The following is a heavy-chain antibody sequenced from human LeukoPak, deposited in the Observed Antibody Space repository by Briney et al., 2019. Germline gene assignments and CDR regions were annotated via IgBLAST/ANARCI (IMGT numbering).Heavy chain of an antibody. CDR3: ARDGNDYSNNGPLDY. Sequence: GGSLRLSCAASGFTVSSNYMSWVRQAPGKGLEWVSVIYSGGSTYYADSVKGRFTISRDNSKNTVYLEMNSLRAEDTAVYYCARDGNDYSNNGPLDYWGQGTLVTVSS. CDR1: GFTVSSNY. CDR2: IYSGGST. D-gene: IGHD4-11*01. J-gene: IGHJ4*02. V-gene: IGHV3-53*01.